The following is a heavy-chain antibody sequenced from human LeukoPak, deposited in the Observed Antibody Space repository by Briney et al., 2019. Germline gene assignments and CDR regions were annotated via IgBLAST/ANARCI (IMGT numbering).Heavy chain of an antibody. V-gene: IGHV4-38-2*02. CDR1: GYSISSGYY. D-gene: IGHD5-12*01. Sequence: PSETLSLTCTVSGYSISSGYYWSWIRQPPGKGLEWIGSIYHSGSTYYNPSLKSRVTISVDTSKNQFSLKLSSVTAADTAVYYCAREPGYSGYDRWFDPWGQGTLVTVSS. J-gene: IGHJ5*02. CDR2: IYHSGST. CDR3: AREPGYSGYDRWFDP.